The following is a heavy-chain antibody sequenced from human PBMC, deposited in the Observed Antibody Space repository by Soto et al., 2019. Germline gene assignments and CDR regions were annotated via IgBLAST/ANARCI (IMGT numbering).Heavy chain of an antibody. D-gene: IGHD5-18*01. Sequence: GGPLRLSCAASGLTFSIVWLTSVRQAAGECMGWVGRIKSKSDGDTADVAAPVKARFTISRDDSRNTVFLEMNSLKSEDTALYYCAITAMINRDSSTSFDYWGRGTQVTVSS. J-gene: IGHJ4*02. CDR3: AITAMINRDSSTSFDY. V-gene: IGHV3-15*01. CDR2: IKSKSDGDTA. CDR1: GLTFSIVW.